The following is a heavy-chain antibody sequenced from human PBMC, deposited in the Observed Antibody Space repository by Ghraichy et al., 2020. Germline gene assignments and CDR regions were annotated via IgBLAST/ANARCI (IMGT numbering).Heavy chain of an antibody. CDR3: ARDRGGIFGVSRHKEIDY. J-gene: IGHJ4*02. CDR1: GGSISSSNW. D-gene: IGHD3-3*01. V-gene: IGHV4-4*02. CDR2: IYHSGST. Sequence: SETLSLTCAVSGGSISSSNWWSWVRQPPGKGLEWIGEIYHSGSTNYNPSLKSRVTISVDKSKNQFSLKLSSVTAADTAVYYCARDRGGIFGVSRHKEIDYWGQGTLVTVSS.